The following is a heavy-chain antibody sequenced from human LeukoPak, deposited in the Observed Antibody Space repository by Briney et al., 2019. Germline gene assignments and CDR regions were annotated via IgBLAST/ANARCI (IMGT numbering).Heavy chain of an antibody. CDR2: IIPVFGPA. Sequence: SVTVSCTTSGGTFDTYGISWVRQAPGRGLEWMGGIIPVFGPANYAQKFQGRVTITADKSTSTAYMELSSLRSDDTAFYHCARESLPYDSSGYFDYWGQGTLVTVSS. D-gene: IGHD3-22*01. J-gene: IGHJ4*02. CDR3: ARESLPYDSSGYFDY. CDR1: GGTFDTYG. V-gene: IGHV1-69*06.